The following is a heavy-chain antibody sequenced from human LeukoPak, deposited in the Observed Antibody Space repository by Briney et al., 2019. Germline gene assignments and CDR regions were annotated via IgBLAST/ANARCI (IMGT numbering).Heavy chain of an antibody. V-gene: IGHV3-48*03. D-gene: IGHD4-11*01. CDR2: ISSSGSTI. CDR3: AKIPGYSNYYVNY. J-gene: IGHJ4*02. CDR1: GFTFSSYE. Sequence: GGSLRLSCAASGFTFSSYEMNWVRQAPGKGLEWVSYISSSGSTIYYADSVKGRFTISRDNAKNSLYLQMNSLRAEDTAVYYCAKIPGYSNYYVNYWGQGTLVTVSS.